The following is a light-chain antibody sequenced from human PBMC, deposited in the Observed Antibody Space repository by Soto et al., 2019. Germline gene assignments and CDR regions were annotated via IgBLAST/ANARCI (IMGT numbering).Light chain of an antibody. J-gene: IGKJ5*01. Sequence: IQMTQSPSSLSASLGDRVTITCRASQSISSYLNWYQQKPGKAPKLLIYAASSLQSGVPSRFSGSGSGTDGTLTISSLQTEDGATYYCQQSYSTPITFGQGTRLEIK. CDR2: AAS. CDR3: QQSYSTPIT. CDR1: QSISSY. V-gene: IGKV1-39*01.